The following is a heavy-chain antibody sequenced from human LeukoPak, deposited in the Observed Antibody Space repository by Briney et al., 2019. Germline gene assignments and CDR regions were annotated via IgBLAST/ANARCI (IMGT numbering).Heavy chain of an antibody. CDR3: ARISCTSCSAMYYMDV. Sequence: GGSRRLSCAASGFTFSTYGMHGVRQAPGKGLEWVAVIWYHGSETSYADSVKGRFTISRDNSKYTLYPQLNGLSAEDTAVYYCARISCTSCSAMYYMDVWGKGTTVTVSS. CDR2: IWYHGSET. CDR1: GFTFSTYG. V-gene: IGHV3-33*01. D-gene: IGHD2-2*01. J-gene: IGHJ6*03.